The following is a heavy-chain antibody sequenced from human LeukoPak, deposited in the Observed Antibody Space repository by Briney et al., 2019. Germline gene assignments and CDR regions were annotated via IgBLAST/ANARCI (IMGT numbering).Heavy chain of an antibody. CDR3: ARECTICLGAFDI. J-gene: IGHJ3*02. CDR2: IKQDGSEK. CDR1: GFMFSSYW. D-gene: IGHD3-9*01. V-gene: IGHV3-7*01. Sequence: GGSLRLSCAASGFMFSSYWMSWVRQAPGKGLEWVANIKQDGSEKYYVDSVKGRFTISRDNAKNSLYLQMNSLRAEDTAVYYCARECTICLGAFDIWGQGTMVTVSS.